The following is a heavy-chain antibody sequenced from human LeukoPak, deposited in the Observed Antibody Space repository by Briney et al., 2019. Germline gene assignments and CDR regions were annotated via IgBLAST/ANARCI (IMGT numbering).Heavy chain of an antibody. J-gene: IGHJ5*02. CDR2: IRYDGNNK. CDR1: GFIFSSYG. V-gene: IGHV3-30*02. D-gene: IGHD1-20*01. Sequence: AGGSLRLSCAASGFIFSSYGMHWVCQAPGKGLEWVTFIRYDGNNKYYADSVKGRFTISRDNSKNTLYQQMNSLRPEDTAVYYCASAITGTWGQGTLVTVSS. CDR3: ASAITGT.